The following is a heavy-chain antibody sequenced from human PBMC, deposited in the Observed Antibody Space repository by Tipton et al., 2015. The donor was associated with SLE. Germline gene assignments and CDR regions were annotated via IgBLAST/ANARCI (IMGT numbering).Heavy chain of an antibody. CDR2: IYYSGST. D-gene: IGHD3-10*01. CDR3: ARVRGRGYFQH. J-gene: IGHJ1*01. CDR1: GGSISSYY. V-gene: IGHV4-59*01. Sequence: TLSLTCTVSGGSISSYYWSWIRQPPGKGLEWIGYIYYSGSTNYNPSLKSRVTISADTSKNQFSLKLSSVTAADTAVYYWARVRGRGYFQHWGQGTLVTVSS.